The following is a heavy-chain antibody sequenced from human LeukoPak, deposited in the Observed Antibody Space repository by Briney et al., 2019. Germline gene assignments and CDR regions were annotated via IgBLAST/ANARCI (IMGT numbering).Heavy chain of an antibody. CDR3: ARSKWELLRLVDY. V-gene: IGHV1-2*02. CDR1: GYTFTGYY. Sequence: ASVKVXCKASGYTFTGYYMHWVRQAPGQGLEWMGWINPNSGGTNYAQKFQGRVTMTRDTSISTAYMELSRLRSDDTAVYYCARSKWELLRLVDYWGQGTLVTVSS. CDR2: INPNSGGT. J-gene: IGHJ4*02. D-gene: IGHD1-26*01.